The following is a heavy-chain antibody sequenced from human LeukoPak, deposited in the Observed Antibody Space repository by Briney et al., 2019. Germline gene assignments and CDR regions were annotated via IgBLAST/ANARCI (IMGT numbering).Heavy chain of an antibody. CDR3: ARGGSSWYYFDY. Sequence: ASVKVSCKASGYTFSSYGISWVRQAPGQGLEWMGWISTYNGNTNYAQKLQGRVTMSIDTSTSTAYMELRSLRSDDTAVYYCARGGSSWYYFDYWGQGTLVTVSS. V-gene: IGHV1-18*01. CDR2: ISTYNGNT. D-gene: IGHD6-13*01. J-gene: IGHJ4*02. CDR1: GYTFSSYG.